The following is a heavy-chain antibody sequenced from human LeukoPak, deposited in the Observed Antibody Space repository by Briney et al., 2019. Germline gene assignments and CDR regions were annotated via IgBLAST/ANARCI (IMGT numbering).Heavy chain of an antibody. CDR1: GGSISSGSYY. D-gene: IGHD2-2*01. V-gene: IGHV2-5*01. CDR3: AHRPPQLHRYFDS. Sequence: QTLSLTCTVSGGSISSGSYYWSWIRQPPGKALEWLAVIYWNDDKRYSPSLKSRLTITKDTSKKQVVLTMTNMDPVDTATYYCAHRPPQLHRYFDSWGQGTLVTVSS. J-gene: IGHJ4*02. CDR2: IYWNDDK.